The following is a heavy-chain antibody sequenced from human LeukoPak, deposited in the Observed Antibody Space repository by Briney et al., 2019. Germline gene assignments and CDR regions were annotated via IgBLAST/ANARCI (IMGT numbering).Heavy chain of an antibody. CDR1: GFTFSSYG. V-gene: IGHV3-30*02. CDR2: IRYDGSNK. J-gene: IGHJ4*02. Sequence: GGSLRLSCAASGFTFSSYGMHWVRQAPGKGLEWVAFIRYDGSNKYYADSVKGRFTISRDNSKNTLYLQMKSLRAEDPAVYYCARAWVLNFDYWGQGTLVTVSS. D-gene: IGHD2-8*01. CDR3: ARAWVLNFDY.